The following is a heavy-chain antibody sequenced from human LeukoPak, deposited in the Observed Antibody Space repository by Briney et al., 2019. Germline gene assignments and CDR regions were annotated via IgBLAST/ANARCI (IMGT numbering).Heavy chain of an antibody. CDR1: GYTFTSYD. Sequence: ASVKVSCKTSGYTFTSYDINWVRQATGQGLEWMGWMNPNTGNTGYAQKFQGRVTMTRDISISTAYVVLSSPRSEDTAVYYCARVPAGDYGSGMNWFDPWGQGTLVTVSS. CDR3: ARVPAGDYGSGMNWFDP. CDR2: MNPNTGNT. J-gene: IGHJ5*02. D-gene: IGHD3-10*01. V-gene: IGHV1-8*01.